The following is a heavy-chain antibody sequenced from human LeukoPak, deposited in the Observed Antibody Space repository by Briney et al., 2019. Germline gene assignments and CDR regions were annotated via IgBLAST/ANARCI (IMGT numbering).Heavy chain of an antibody. Sequence: GGSLRLSCAASGFTFSNHWMSWVRQAPGKGLEWVANVKQDGSEKYYADSVKGRFTISRDNVKNSLYLQMNGLRAEDTAVYYCVRFDYGDYDDAFDFWGQGTMVTVSS. V-gene: IGHV3-7*01. CDR3: VRFDYGDYDDAFDF. D-gene: IGHD4-17*01. J-gene: IGHJ3*01. CDR1: GFTFSNHW. CDR2: VKQDGSEK.